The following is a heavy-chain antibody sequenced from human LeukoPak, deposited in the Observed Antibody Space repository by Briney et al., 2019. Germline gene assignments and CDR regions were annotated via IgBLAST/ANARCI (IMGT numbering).Heavy chain of an antibody. J-gene: IGHJ4*02. D-gene: IGHD2-15*01. CDR1: GYTFTGYY. CDR3: ATLGGYCSGGSCYIH. V-gene: IGHV1-3*03. CDR2: INAGNGNT. Sequence: ASVKVSCKASGYTFTGYYMHWVRQAPGQRLEWMGWINAGNGNTKYSQEFQGRVTITRDTSAGTAYMELSSLRSEDTAVYYCATLGGYCSGGSCYIHWGQGTLVTVSS.